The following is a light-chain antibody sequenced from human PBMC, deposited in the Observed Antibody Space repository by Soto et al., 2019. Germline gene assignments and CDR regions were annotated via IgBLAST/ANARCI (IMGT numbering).Light chain of an antibody. Sequence: QSVLTQPPSASGTPGQRVTISCSGSSSNIRINTVNWYQQLPGTAPKLLIYGNNQRPSGVPDRFSASESGTSASLAISGLQADDEADYYCSTWDDSLNGRVFGGGTKLTVL. V-gene: IGLV1-44*01. J-gene: IGLJ3*02. CDR2: GNN. CDR3: STWDDSLNGRV. CDR1: SSNIRINT.